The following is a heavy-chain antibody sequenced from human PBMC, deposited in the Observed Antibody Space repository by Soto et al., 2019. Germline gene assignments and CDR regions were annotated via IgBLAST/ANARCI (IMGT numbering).Heavy chain of an antibody. D-gene: IGHD2-15*01. CDR3: ASWSAAVSTWDH. CDR2: IYHNGGT. J-gene: IGHJ4*02. CDR1: GDSISNAFYS. V-gene: IGHV4-30-2*01. Sequence: QLQLQESGSRLVKPSQTLSLTCVVSGDSISNAFYSWSWIRQPPGKGLEWIGYIYHNGGTYYNSSLQSRVTMSVDRSKIQFSLQMTSVTAADTAVYYCASWSAAVSTWDHWGQGTLVTVSS.